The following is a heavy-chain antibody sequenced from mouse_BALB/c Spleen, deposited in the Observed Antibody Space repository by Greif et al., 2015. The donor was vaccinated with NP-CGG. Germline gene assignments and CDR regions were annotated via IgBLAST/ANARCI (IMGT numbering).Heavy chain of an antibody. V-gene: IGHV1-69*02. CDR1: GYTFTSYW. CDR3: ARKDNRGYAMDY. D-gene: IGHD1-3*01. Sequence: VKLMESGAELVKPGASVKLSCKASGYTFTSYWMHWVKQRPGQGLEWIGEIDPPDSYTNYNRKFKGKATLTVDKSSSTAYMQLSSLTSEDSAVYYCARKDNRGYAMDYGSQGSSVTVSS. CDR2: IDPPDSYT. J-gene: IGHJ4*01.